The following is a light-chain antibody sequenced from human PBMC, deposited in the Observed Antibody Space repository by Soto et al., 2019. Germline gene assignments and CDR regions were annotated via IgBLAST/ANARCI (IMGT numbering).Light chain of an antibody. Sequence: AIRMTQSPSSFSASTGDRVTITCRASQGIISYLAWYQQKLGKAPKLLIYGASTLQSGVPSRFSGSGSGTDFTLTISSLQSEDFATYYCQQYSSHSTFGQGTKVDI. CDR2: GAS. CDR3: QQYSSHST. J-gene: IGKJ1*01. V-gene: IGKV1-8*01. CDR1: QGIISY.